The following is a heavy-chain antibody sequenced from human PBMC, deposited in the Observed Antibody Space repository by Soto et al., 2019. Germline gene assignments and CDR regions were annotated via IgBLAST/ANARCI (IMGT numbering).Heavy chain of an antibody. CDR1: GGSISSGGYY. V-gene: IGHV4-31*03. CDR2: SYYSGST. Sequence: QVQLQESGPGLVKPSQTLSLTCTVSGGSISSGGYYWSWIRQHPGKGLEWIGYSYYSGSTYYNPSRQGRVTISVDTSKNQFSLKLSSVTAADTAVYYCARGVTMVRGVIHTPYFDYWGQGTLVTVSS. CDR3: ARGVTMVRGVIHTPYFDY. J-gene: IGHJ4*02. D-gene: IGHD3-10*01.